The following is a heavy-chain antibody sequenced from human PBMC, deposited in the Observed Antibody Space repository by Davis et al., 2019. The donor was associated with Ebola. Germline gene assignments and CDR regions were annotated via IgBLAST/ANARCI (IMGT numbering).Heavy chain of an antibody. J-gene: IGHJ5*02. D-gene: IGHD3-22*01. CDR3: GRSQGYFSWFDP. CDR2: ISVRTDDT. CDR1: GFTFSSYS. Sequence: PGGSLRLSCVASGFTFSSYSFNWVRQTPGKGLEWVSQISVRTDDTHYADSVKGRFTISKDYSKNTVYLRMNSLRVEDTAVYYCGRSQGYFSWFDPRGQGTLVTVSS. V-gene: IGHV3-23*01.